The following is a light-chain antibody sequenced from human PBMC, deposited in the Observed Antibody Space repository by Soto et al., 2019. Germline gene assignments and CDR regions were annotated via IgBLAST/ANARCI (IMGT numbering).Light chain of an antibody. CDR2: GAS. CDR3: QQYGSSPWT. CDR1: LSVSSSY. V-gene: IGKV3-20*01. J-gene: IGKJ1*01. Sequence: EIVLTQSPGTLSLSPGERATLSCRASLSVSSSYLAWYQQKPGQAPRLLIHGASSRATGIPDRFSGSGSGTDFTLTISRLEPEDFAVYYCQQYGSSPWTFGQGTKVEIK.